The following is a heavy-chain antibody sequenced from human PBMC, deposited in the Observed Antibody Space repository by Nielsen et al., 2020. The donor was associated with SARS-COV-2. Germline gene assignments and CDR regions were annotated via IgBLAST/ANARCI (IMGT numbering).Heavy chain of an antibody. J-gene: IGHJ4*02. D-gene: IGHD3-16*02. V-gene: IGHV3-53*01. CDR2: IYSGGST. CDR1: GFTVSSYS. Sequence: GESLKISCAASGFTVSSYSMNWVRQAPGKGLEWVSVIYSGGSTFYADSVKGRFTISRDNSKNTLYLQMNSLRAEDTAVYYCARGPITFGGVIVPFDYWGQGTLVTVSS. CDR3: ARGPITFGGVIVPFDY.